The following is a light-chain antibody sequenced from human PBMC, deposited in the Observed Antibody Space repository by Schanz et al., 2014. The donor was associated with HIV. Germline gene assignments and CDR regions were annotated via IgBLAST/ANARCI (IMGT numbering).Light chain of an antibody. CDR1: GSDFGGHDY. V-gene: IGLV2-11*01. Sequence: QSVLTQPRSVSGSPGQSVSIFCTGTGSDFGGHDYVSWYQQHPGKAPKLMIYDVTKRPSGVPARFSGSKSGNTASLTVSGLQADDEADYYCSSYGGGDTLLFGGGTKLTVL. CDR3: SSYGGGDTLL. J-gene: IGLJ3*02. CDR2: DVT.